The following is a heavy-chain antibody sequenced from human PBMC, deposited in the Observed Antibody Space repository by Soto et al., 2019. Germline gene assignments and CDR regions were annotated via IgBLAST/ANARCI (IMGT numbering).Heavy chain of an antibody. V-gene: IGHV5-10-1*01. J-gene: IGHJ4*02. CDR3: ESQDSSRYDY. D-gene: IGHD6-13*01. CDR2: IDPSDSYT. Sequence: PGESLKISCKGSGYSFTSYWISWVRQMPGKGLEWMGRIDPSDSYTNYSPSFQGHVTISADKSISTAYLQWSSLKDSDTAMYYCESQDSSRYDYWGQGTLVTVSS. CDR1: GYSFTSYW.